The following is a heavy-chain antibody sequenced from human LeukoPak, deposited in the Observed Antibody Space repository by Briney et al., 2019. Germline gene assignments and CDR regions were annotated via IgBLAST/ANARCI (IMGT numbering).Heavy chain of an antibody. Sequence: GGSLRLSCAASGFTFSSYAMSWVRQAPGKGLEWVSGISWNSGSIGYADSVKGRFTISRDNAKNSLYLQMNSLRAEDMALYYCAKAIAREDAFDIWGQGTMVTVSS. CDR2: ISWNSGSI. V-gene: IGHV3-9*03. CDR1: GFTFSSYA. J-gene: IGHJ3*02. CDR3: AKAIAREDAFDI. D-gene: IGHD6-6*01.